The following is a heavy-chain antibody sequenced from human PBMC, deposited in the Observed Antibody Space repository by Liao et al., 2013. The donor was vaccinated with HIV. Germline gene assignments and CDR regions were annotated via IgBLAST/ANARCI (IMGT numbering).Heavy chain of an antibody. CDR3: ATDDGVAG. J-gene: IGHJ4*02. CDR2: IYSSGRT. CDR1: GASIRSYF. D-gene: IGHD3-10*01. V-gene: IGHV4-4*07. Sequence: QVQLEESGPGLVKPSETLSLTCTVSGASIRSYFWSWIRQPAGKGLEWIGHIYSSGRTNYNPSLKSRVSMSADTSKNQFSLRLTSVTAADTAVYYCATDDGVAGWGQGTLVTVSS.